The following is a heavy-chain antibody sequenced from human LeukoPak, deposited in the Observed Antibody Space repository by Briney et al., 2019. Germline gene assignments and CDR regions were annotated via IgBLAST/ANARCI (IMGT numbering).Heavy chain of an antibody. CDR2: IYHSGST. CDR3: AREGGYSGYDSSYGDYYFDY. D-gene: IGHD5-12*01. J-gene: IGHJ4*02. Sequence: SETLSLTCTVSGYSISSGYYWGWIRQPPGKGLEWIGSIYHSGSTYYNPSLRSRVTISVDTSKNQFSLKLSSVTAADTAVYYCAREGGYSGYDSSYGDYYFDYWGQGTLVTVSS. V-gene: IGHV4-38-2*02. CDR1: GYSISSGYY.